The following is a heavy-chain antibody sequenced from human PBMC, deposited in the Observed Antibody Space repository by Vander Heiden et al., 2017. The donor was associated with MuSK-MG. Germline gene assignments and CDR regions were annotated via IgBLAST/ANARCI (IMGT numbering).Heavy chain of an antibody. CDR2: IYYSGST. J-gene: IGHJ2*01. V-gene: IGHV4-59*01. CDR3: ARDTWYFDL. CDR1: GGSISSYY. Sequence: QVQLQESGPGLVKPSETLSLTRTVPGGSISSYYWSWIRQPPGKGLEWIGYIYYSGSTNYNPSLKSRVTISVDTSKNQFSLKLSSVTAADTAVYYCARDTWYFDLWGRGTLVTVSS.